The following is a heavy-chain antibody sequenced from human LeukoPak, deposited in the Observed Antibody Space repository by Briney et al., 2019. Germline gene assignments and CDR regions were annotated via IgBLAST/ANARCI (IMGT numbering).Heavy chain of an antibody. J-gene: IGHJ4*02. D-gene: IGHD3-22*01. CDR3: AKDYSSGNNYFDY. Sequence: GGSLRLSCAASGFTFSGYAMSWVRQAPGKGLEWVSAISGSGGSTYYADSVKGRFTISRDNSKNTLYLQMNSLRAEDTAVYYCAKDYSSGNNYFDYWGQGTLVTVSS. CDR2: ISGSGGST. CDR1: GFTFSGYA. V-gene: IGHV3-23*01.